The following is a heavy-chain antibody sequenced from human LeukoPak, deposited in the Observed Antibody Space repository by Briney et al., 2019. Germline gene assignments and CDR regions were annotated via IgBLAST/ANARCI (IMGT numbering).Heavy chain of an antibody. D-gene: IGHD3-3*01. CDR2: ISAYNGNT. Sequence: ASVKVSCKASGYTFTSYGIIWVRQAPGQGLEWMGWISAYNGNTNYAQKLQGRVTMTTDTSTSTAYMELRSLRSDDTAVYYCARDSTIFGVVIAYFDYWGQGTLVTVSS. J-gene: IGHJ4*02. V-gene: IGHV1-18*01. CDR1: GYTFTSYG. CDR3: ARDSTIFGVVIAYFDY.